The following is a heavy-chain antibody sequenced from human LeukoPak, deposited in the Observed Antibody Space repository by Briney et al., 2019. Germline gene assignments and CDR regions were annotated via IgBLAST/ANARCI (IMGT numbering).Heavy chain of an antibody. J-gene: IGHJ2*01. V-gene: IGHV3-53*01. CDR2: IYSGGNT. CDR1: GFTVSSNS. Sequence: PGGSLRLSCTVSGFTVSSNSMSWVRQAPGKGLEWVSFIYSGGNTHYSDSVKGRFTISRDNSKNTLYLQMNSLRAEDTAVYYCARDRVFADGYSRFDLWGRGTLVTVSS. D-gene: IGHD5-24*01. CDR3: ARDRVFADGYSRFDL.